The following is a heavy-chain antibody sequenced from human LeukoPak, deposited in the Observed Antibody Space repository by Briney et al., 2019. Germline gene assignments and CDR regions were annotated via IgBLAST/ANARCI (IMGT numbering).Heavy chain of an antibody. D-gene: IGHD5-24*01. CDR2: IFYSGST. CDR3: ARAREMSFDY. V-gene: IGHV4-59*01. Sequence: SETLSLTCTVSGGSISSYYWSWIRQPPGKGLEWIGYIFYSGSTNYNPSLKSRVTISVDTSKNHFSLKLSSVTAADTAVYYCARAREMSFDYWGQGTLVTVSS. J-gene: IGHJ4*02. CDR1: GGSISSYY.